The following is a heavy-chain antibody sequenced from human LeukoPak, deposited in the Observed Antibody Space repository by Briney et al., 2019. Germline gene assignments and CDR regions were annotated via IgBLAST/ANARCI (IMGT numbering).Heavy chain of an antibody. V-gene: IGHV1-46*01. CDR2: INPGGGST. CDR3: ARGNRSYDSSGWIDY. Sequence: ASVKVSCKASGYTFTSYYMHWVRQAPGQGLEWMGIINPGGGSTTYAQKFQGRITMTRDTSTSTVYMELSSLRSEDTALYYCARGNRSYDSSGWIDYWGQGTLVTVSS. D-gene: IGHD3-22*01. CDR1: GYTFTSYY. J-gene: IGHJ4*02.